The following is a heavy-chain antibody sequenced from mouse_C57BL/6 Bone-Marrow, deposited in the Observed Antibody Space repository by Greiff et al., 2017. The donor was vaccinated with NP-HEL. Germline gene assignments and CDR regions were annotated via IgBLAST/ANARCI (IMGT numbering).Heavy chain of an antibody. V-gene: IGHV5-9*01. J-gene: IGHJ1*03. CDR1: GFTFSSYT. Sequence: EVMLVESGGGLVKPGGSLKLSCAASGFTFSSYTMSWVRQTPEKRLEWVATLSGGGGHTYYPDRVKGGFTISRDNATHTLYLEVGSLRSEDTALYYCARHEDRYFEGWGTGATVTVSS. CDR2: LSGGGGHT. CDR3: ARHEDRYFEG.